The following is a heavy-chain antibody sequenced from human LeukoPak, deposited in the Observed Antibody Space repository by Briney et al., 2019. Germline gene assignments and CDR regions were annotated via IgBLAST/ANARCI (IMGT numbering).Heavy chain of an antibody. CDR2: IYSGGNT. J-gene: IGHJ5*02. V-gene: IGHV3-53*01. D-gene: IGHD1-26*01. Sequence: GGSLRLSCSASGLTVSTNYLTWVRQAPGKGLEWVSVIYSGGNTYYADSVEGRFTISRDNSKNTLYLQMNSLRADDTAVYYCTRGPVGGFDAWGQGTLVTVSS. CDR1: GLTVSTNY. CDR3: TRGPVGGFDA.